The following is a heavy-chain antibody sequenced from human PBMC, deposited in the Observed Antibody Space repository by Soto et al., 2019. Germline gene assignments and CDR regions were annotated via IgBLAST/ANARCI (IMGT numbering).Heavy chain of an antibody. CDR1: GGSISSGGYY. Sequence: QVQLQESGPGLVKPSQTLSLTCTVSGGSISSGGYYWSWIRQHPGKGLEWIGYIYYSGSTYYNPSLKSRVTISVDTSKNQFSLKLSSVTAADTAVYWCARGYYGSGNYYNPTLAMDVWGQGTTVSVSS. CDR2: IYYSGST. D-gene: IGHD3-10*01. CDR3: ARGYYGSGNYYNPTLAMDV. V-gene: IGHV4-31*03. J-gene: IGHJ6*02.